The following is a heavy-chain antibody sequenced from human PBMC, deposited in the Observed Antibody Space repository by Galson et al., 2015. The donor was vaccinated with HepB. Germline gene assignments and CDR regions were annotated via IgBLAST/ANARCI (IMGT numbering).Heavy chain of an antibody. CDR1: GFTFSSYA. CDR3: ARAPMATIRGKFDY. CDR2: ISYDGSNK. V-gene: IGHV3-30*04. D-gene: IGHD5-24*01. J-gene: IGHJ4*02. Sequence: SLRLSCAASGFTFSSYAMHWVRQAPGKGLEWVAVISYDGSNKYYADSVKGRFTISRDNSKNTLYLQMNSLRAEDTAVYYCARAPMATIRGKFDYWGQGTLVTVSS.